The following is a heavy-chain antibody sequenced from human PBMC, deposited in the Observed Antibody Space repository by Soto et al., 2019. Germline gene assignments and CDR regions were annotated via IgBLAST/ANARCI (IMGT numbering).Heavy chain of an antibody. V-gene: IGHV4-31*03. CDR1: GGSISSGGYY. D-gene: IGHD2-15*01. J-gene: IGHJ5*02. Sequence: QVQLQESGPGLVKPSQTLSLTCTVSGGSISSGGYYWSWIRQHPGKGLEWIGYIYYSGSTYYNPSLKSRVTIPVDTPKNQFSLKLGSVTAADTAVYYCARGRAASNWFDPWGQGTLFTVSS. CDR3: ARGRAASNWFDP. CDR2: IYYSGST.